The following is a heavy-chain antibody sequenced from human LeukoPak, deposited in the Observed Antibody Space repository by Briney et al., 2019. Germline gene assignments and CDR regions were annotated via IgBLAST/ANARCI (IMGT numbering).Heavy chain of an antibody. J-gene: IGHJ4*02. Sequence: GGSLRLSCAASGFTVSSNYMSWVRQAPGKGLEWVSVIYSGGSTYYADSVKGRFTISRDNSKNTLYLQMNSLRAEDTAVYYCAMHRGGWYEWGAYWGQGTLVTVSS. D-gene: IGHD6-19*01. CDR1: GFTVSSNY. V-gene: IGHV3-53*01. CDR3: AMHRGGWYEWGAY. CDR2: IYSGGST.